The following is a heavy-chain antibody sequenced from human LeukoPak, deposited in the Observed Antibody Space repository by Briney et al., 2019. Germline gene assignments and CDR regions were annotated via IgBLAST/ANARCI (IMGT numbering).Heavy chain of an antibody. Sequence: GGSLRLSCAASGFTFSSYGMHWVRQAPGKGLEWVANIKQDGSQKYYVDSVKGRFTISRDNAKNSLYLQMNSLRAEDTAVYYCARDVSGTGGKDYWGREPWSPSPQ. CDR1: GFTFSSYG. J-gene: IGHJ4*02. D-gene: IGHD1-1*01. CDR3: ARDVSGTGGKDY. V-gene: IGHV3-7*01. CDR2: IKQDGSQK.